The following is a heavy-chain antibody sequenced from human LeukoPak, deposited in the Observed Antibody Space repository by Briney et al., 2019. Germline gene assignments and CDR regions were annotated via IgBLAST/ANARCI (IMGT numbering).Heavy chain of an antibody. CDR1: GESISGFY. CDR3: ARGLKLLWFGVDYFDY. D-gene: IGHD3-10*01. V-gene: IGHV4-59*08. Sequence: PSETLSLTCTVSGESISGFYWNWIRQPPGKGLEWIGYIYYSGSTNYNPSLKSRVTISVDTSKNQFSLKLSSVTAADTAVYYCARGLKLLWFGVDYFDYWGQGTLVTVSS. J-gene: IGHJ4*02. CDR2: IYYSGST.